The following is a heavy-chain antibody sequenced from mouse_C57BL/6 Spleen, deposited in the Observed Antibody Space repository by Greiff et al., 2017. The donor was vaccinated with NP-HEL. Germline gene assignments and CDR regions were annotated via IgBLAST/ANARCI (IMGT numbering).Heavy chain of an antibody. CDR2: IDPENGDT. V-gene: IGHV14-4*01. CDR3: TRIDGYYSLDY. D-gene: IGHD2-3*01. J-gene: IGHJ2*01. CDR1: GFNIKDDY. Sequence: VHVKQSGAELVRPGASVKLSCTASGFNIKDDYMHWVKQRPEQGLEWIGWIDPENGDTEYASKFQGKATITADTSSHTAYLQLSSLTSEDTAVYYCTRIDGYYSLDYWGQGTTLTVSS.